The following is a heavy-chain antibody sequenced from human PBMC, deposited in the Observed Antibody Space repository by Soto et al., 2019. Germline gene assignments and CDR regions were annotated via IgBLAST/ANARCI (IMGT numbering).Heavy chain of an antibody. CDR2: TSYDGNNE. Sequence: PGGSLRLSCAASGFTFSNSAMHWVRQAPGKGLEWVALTSYDGNNEYYTDSVKGRFTISRDNSKNTLFLQMNSPRPEDTAVYYCAKDKGVFNWATSYFDYWGQGALVTVSS. D-gene: IGHD1-1*01. V-gene: IGHV3-30*18. J-gene: IGHJ4*02. CDR1: GFTFSNSA. CDR3: AKDKGVFNWATSYFDY.